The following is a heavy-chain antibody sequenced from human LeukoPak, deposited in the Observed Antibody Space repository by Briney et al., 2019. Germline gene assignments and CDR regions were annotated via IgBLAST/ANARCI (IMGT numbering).Heavy chain of an antibody. J-gene: IGHJ6*03. D-gene: IGHD1-26*01. V-gene: IGHV3-21*06. CDR2: ITSSSSYI. CDR3: ARDPYSGNYGAYYYYYMDV. CDR1: GFTFSSYD. Sequence: GGSLRLSCAASGFTFSSYDMNWVRQAPGKGLEWVSSITSSSSYIYYADSVKGRFTISRDNAKNSLYLQMDSLRVEDTAVYYCARDPYSGNYGAYYYYYMDVWGKGTTVTISS.